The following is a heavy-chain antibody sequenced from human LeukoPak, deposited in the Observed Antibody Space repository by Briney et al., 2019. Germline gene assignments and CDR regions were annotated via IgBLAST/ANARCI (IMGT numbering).Heavy chain of an antibody. V-gene: IGHV1-46*01. Sequence: ASVKLSCKTSGYTFTSYYMYWVRQAPGQGLEWMGIINSSGGSTTYAQKFQGRVTMTRDTSTTTGYMELSSLRSEDTAVYYCAREHEFWSGQISDYWGQGTLVTVSS. CDR3: AREHEFWSGQISDY. CDR2: INSSGGST. J-gene: IGHJ4*02. D-gene: IGHD3-3*01. CDR1: GYTFTSYY.